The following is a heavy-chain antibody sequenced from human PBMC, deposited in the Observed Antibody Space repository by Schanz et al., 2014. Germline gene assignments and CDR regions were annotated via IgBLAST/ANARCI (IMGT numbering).Heavy chain of an antibody. CDR1: GFTFSDYS. Sequence: EVQLVESGGGWVQPGGSLRLSCAASGFTFSDYSMNWVRQAPGKGPEWVSYIRSSSTPIYYADSVKGRFTISRDNAKRSLVLQMNSLRVEDTAVYFCVSQTGSPNYWGQGTLVTVSS. J-gene: IGHJ4*02. V-gene: IGHV3-48*04. CDR3: VSQTGSPNY. D-gene: IGHD6-13*01. CDR2: IRSSSTPI.